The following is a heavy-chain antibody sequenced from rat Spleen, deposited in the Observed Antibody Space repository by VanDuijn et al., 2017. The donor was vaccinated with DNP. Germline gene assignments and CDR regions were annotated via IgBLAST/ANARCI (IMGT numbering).Heavy chain of an antibody. CDR3: TRARIYYYDGTYYYPDY. D-gene: IGHD1-12*02. CDR2: ISTSGGST. CDR1: GFTFSSFP. J-gene: IGHJ2*01. Sequence: EVQLVESGGGLVQPGRSMKLSCAASGFTFSSFPMAWVRQAPTKGLEWVATISTSGGSTYYRDSVKGRFTISRDNAKSTLYLQMNSLRSEDTGTYYCTRARIYYYDGTYYYPDYWGQGVMVTVSS. V-gene: IGHV5-46*01.